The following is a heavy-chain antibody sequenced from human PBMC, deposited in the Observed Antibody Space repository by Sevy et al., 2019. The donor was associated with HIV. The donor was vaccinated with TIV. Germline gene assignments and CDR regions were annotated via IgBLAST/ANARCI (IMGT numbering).Heavy chain of an antibody. J-gene: IGHJ4*02. D-gene: IGHD1-1*01. V-gene: IGHV3-30*18. CDR2: ISYDGSNK. Sequence: GGSLRLSCAASGFSFRSYGMHWVRQAPGKGLEWVAVISYDGSNKHYVDSVKGRFTISRDNSKNTLYLQMNSLRAEDTAVYYCAKQDNWNDFPFDYWGQGTLVTVSS. CDR1: GFSFRSYG. CDR3: AKQDNWNDFPFDY.